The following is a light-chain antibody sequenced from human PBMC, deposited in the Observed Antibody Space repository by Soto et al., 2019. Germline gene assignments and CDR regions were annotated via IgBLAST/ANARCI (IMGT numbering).Light chain of an antibody. CDR1: SSDVGGYNF. CDR3: CSYAGSYTV. J-gene: IGLJ2*01. CDR2: DVS. Sequence: QSALTQPRSVSGSPGQSVTISCTGTSSDVGGYNFVSWYQQHPGKAPKLMIYDVSKRPSGVPDRFSGSKSGNTASLTISGRQAEDEADDYCCSYAGSYTVFGGGTKLTVL. V-gene: IGLV2-11*01.